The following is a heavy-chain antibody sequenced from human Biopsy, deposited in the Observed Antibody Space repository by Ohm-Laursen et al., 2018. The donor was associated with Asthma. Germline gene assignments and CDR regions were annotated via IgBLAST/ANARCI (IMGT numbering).Heavy chain of an antibody. CDR1: GYTFNSAG. J-gene: IGHJ6*02. Sequence: SVKVSCKTSGYTFNSAGITWVRQAPGQGLEWMGWISVYNDNTKVAQKLQDRVTMTTDTSTSTAYMELRSLRSDDTAVYFCARAVDYSHYYGIDVWGQGTTVTVS. CDR3: ARAVDYSHYYGIDV. CDR2: ISVYNDNT. D-gene: IGHD3-10*01. V-gene: IGHV1-18*01.